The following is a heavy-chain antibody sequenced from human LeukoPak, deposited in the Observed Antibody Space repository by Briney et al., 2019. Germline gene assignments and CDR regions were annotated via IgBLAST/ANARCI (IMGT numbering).Heavy chain of an antibody. Sequence: ASVKVSCKASGYTLTSYAMHWVRQAPGQRLEWMGWINAGNGNTKYSQKFQGRVTITRDTSASTAYMELSSLRSEDTAVYYCARDRHYSGSGSYYKLDYWGQGTLVTVSS. V-gene: IGHV1-3*01. D-gene: IGHD3-10*01. J-gene: IGHJ4*02. CDR3: ARDRHYSGSGSYYKLDY. CDR1: GYTLTSYA. CDR2: INAGNGNT.